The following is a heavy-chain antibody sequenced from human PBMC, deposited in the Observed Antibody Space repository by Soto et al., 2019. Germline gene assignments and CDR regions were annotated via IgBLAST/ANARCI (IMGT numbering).Heavy chain of an antibody. CDR1: GFTFSSYS. D-gene: IGHD5-18*01. CDR2: ISSSSSTI. Sequence: GSLRLSCAASGFTFSSYSMNWVRQAPGKGLEWVSYISSSSSTIYYADSVKGRFTISRDNAKNSLYLQMNSLRDEDTAVYYCARGGGYSQRYYYYGMDVWGQGTTVTVSS. CDR3: ARGGGYSQRYYYYGMDV. V-gene: IGHV3-48*02. J-gene: IGHJ6*02.